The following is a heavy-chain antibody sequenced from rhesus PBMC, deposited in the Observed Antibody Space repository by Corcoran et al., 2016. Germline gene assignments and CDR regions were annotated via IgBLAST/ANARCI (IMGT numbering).Heavy chain of an antibody. CDR3: ARTVYGNWCFDY. V-gene: IGHV4-122*02. Sequence: QVQLQESGPGLVKPSETLSLTCAVSGGSIRSGYDYWSWLRQSQGKGLEWIGYITYRETTSYSASLKSRVTNCRDTSKNQFSRKLSSVTAADTAVYYCARTVYGNWCFDYWGQGALVTVSS. D-gene: IGHD4-35*01. CDR1: GGSIRSGYDY. CDR2: ITYRETT. J-gene: IGHJ4*01.